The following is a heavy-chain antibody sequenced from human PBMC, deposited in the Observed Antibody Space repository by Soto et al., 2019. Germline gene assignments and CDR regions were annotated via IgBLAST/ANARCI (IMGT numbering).Heavy chain of an antibody. V-gene: IGHV1-69*10. CDR1: GGTFSSYA. CDR2: IIPILGIA. D-gene: IGHD2-15*01. CDR3: ATLLCGGSCYWHYYYGMDV. J-gene: IGHJ6*02. Sequence: ASVKVSCKASGGTFSSYAISWVRQAPGQGLEWMGGIIPILGIANYAQKFQGRVTITADKSTSTAYMELSSLRSEDTAVYYCATLLCGGSCYWHYYYGMDVWGQGTTVTVSS.